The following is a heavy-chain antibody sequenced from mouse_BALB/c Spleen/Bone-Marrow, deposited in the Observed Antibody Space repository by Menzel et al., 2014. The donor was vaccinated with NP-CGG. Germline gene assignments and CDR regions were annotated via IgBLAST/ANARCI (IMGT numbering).Heavy chain of an antibody. CDR1: GFTFGTYA. V-gene: IGHV5-9-3*01. J-gene: IGHJ1*01. D-gene: IGHD2-4*01. Sequence: DVQLVESGGGLAKPGGSLQLSCAASGFTFGTYAMSWVRQTPEKRLEWVATISSSGSYTYYPDSVKGRFTISRDNAKNTPYLQMSSLRSEDTAMFYCSRLRMITTFFDVWGAGTPVTVSS. CDR3: SRLRMITTFFDV. CDR2: ISSSGSYT.